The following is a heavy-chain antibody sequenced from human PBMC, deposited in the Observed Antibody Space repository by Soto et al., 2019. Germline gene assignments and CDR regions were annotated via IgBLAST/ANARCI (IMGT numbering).Heavy chain of an antibody. CDR1: GGSISSGGYY. CDR3: ASRLPGAYFDY. V-gene: IGHV4-31*02. D-gene: IGHD5-18*01. J-gene: IGHJ4*02. Sequence: LCGGSISSGGYYWSWIRQHPGKGLEWIGYIYYSGSTYYNPSLKSRVTISVDTSKNQFSLKLSSVTAADTAVYYCASRLPGAYFDYWGQGTLVTVSS. CDR2: IYYSGST.